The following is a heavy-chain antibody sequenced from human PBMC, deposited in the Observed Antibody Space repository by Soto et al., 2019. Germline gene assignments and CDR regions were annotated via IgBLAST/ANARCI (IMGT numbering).Heavy chain of an antibody. CDR2: ISYDGSNK. J-gene: IGHJ3*02. CDR1: GFTFSSYA. CDR3: ASIWVVKDAFDI. D-gene: IGHD3-22*01. Sequence: GGSLRLSCAASGFTFSSYAMHWVRQAPGKGLEWVAVISYDGSNKYYAGSVKGRFTISRDNSKNTLYLQMNSLRAEDTAVYYCASIWVVKDAFDIWGQGTMVTVSS. V-gene: IGHV3-30-3*01.